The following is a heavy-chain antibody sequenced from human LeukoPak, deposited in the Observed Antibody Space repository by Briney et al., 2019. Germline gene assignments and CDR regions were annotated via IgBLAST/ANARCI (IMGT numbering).Heavy chain of an antibody. CDR1: GFTFSSYA. J-gene: IGHJ4*02. CDR3: ARGTTVTTLGDH. CDR2: ISYDGSSK. D-gene: IGHD4-17*01. V-gene: IGHV3-30-3*01. Sequence: GRSLRLSCAASGFTFSSYAMHWVRQAPGKGPEWVAVISYDGSSKYYADSVKGRFTISRDNSKNTLYVQMNSLRAEDTAVYYCARGTTVTTLGDHWGQGTLVTVSS.